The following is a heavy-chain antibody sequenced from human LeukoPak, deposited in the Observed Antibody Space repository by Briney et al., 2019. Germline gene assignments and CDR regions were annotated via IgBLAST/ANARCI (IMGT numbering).Heavy chain of an antibody. CDR1: GFTFSSYS. D-gene: IGHD2-2*01. Sequence: KTGGSLRLSCAASGFTFSSYSMNWVRQAPGKGLEWVSSISSSSSYIYYADSVKGRFTISRDNAKNTLYLQMNSLRAEDTAVYYCATDILGYCSSTSCDGVDYWGQGTLVTVSS. CDR2: ISSSSSYI. V-gene: IGHV3-21*04. CDR3: ATDILGYCSSTSCDGVDY. J-gene: IGHJ4*02.